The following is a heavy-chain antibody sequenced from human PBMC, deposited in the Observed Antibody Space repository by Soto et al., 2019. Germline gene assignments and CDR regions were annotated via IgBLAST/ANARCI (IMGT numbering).Heavy chain of an antibody. CDR3: ARHGSGTYYPIGY. Sequence: SETLSLTCAVYGGSFSGYYWSWIRQPPGKGLEWIGEINHSGSTNYNPSLKSRVTISVDTSKNQFSLRLISVTAADTAVYYCARHGSGTYYPIGYWGQGTLVTVSS. CDR1: GGSFSGYY. CDR2: INHSGST. J-gene: IGHJ4*02. V-gene: IGHV4-34*01. D-gene: IGHD3-10*01.